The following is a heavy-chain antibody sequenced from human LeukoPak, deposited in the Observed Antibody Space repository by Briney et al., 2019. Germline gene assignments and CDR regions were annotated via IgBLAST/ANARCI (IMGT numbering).Heavy chain of an antibody. Sequence: PGGSLRLSCAASGFTFSSYSMNWVRQAPGKGLEWVSYIISTVSTTYYADSVKGRFTISRDNANNTLSLQMSSLRAEDTAVYYCATGFWGYCSRNSCPLDNWGQGTLVTVAS. CDR1: GFTFSSYS. J-gene: IGHJ4*02. CDR2: IISTVSTT. D-gene: IGHD2-2*01. V-gene: IGHV3-48*01. CDR3: ATGFWGYCSRNSCPLDN.